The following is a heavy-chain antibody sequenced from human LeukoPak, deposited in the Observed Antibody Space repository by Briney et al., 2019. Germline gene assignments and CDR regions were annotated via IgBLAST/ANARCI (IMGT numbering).Heavy chain of an antibody. CDR2: IKQDGSEK. V-gene: IGHV3-7*01. J-gene: IGHJ4*02. D-gene: IGHD5-24*01. Sequence: PGGSLRLSCAASGFTFSSYWMSWVRQAPGKGLEWVANIKQDGSEKYYVDSVKGRFTISRDNAKNSLYLQMNSLKADDTAVYYCARADVYKGLDFDYWGQGTLVTVSS. CDR1: GFTFSSYW. CDR3: ARADVYKGLDFDY.